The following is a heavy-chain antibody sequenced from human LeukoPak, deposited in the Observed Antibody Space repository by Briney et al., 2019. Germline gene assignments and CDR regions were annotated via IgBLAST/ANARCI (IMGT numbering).Heavy chain of an antibody. CDR1: GYSISSGYY. CDR3: ARGRSSMVRGYYYYYMDV. V-gene: IGHV4-61*01. D-gene: IGHD3-10*01. Sequence: PSETLSLTCTVSGYSISSGYYWAWIRQPPGKGLEWIGYIYYSGSTNYNPSPKSRVTISVDTSKNQFSLKLSSVTAADTAVYYCARGRSSMVRGYYYYYMDVWGKGTTVTISS. CDR2: IYYSGST. J-gene: IGHJ6*03.